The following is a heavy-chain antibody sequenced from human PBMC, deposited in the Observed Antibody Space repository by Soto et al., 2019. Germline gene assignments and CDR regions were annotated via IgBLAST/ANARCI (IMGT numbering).Heavy chain of an antibody. CDR1: GYTFTSYD. Sequence: VASVKVSCKASGYTFTSYDINWVRQTTGQGLEWMGWMNPNSGNTGYAQKFQGRVTMTRNTSISTAYMELSSLRSEDTAVYYCARTYYDFWGGYYDHDAFEIWGKGTMVTVAS. CDR3: ARTYYDFWGGYYDHDAFEI. V-gene: IGHV1-8*01. CDR2: MNPNSGNT. J-gene: IGHJ3*02. D-gene: IGHD3-3*01.